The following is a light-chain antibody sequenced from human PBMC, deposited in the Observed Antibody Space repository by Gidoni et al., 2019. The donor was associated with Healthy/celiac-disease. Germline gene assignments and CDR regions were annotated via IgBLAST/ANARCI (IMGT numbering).Light chain of an antibody. CDR1: QSVSSSY. CDR3: QQYGSSPGYT. Sequence: EVELTQSPATLSLSPVERATLSCRASQSVSSSYLAWYQQKPGQAPRLLIYGASSRATGIPDRFSGSGSGTDFTLTISRLEPEDFAVYYCQQYGSSPGYTFGQGTKLEIK. J-gene: IGKJ2*01. V-gene: IGKV3-20*01. CDR2: GAS.